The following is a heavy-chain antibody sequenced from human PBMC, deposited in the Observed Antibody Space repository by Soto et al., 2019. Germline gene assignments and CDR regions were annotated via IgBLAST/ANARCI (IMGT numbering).Heavy chain of an antibody. V-gene: IGHV1-2*04. CDR1: GYTFTGYY. Sequence: ASVKVSCKASGYTFTGYYMHWVRQAPGQGLEWMGWINPNSGGTNYAQKFQGWVTMTRDTSISTAYMELSRLRSDDTAVYYCARDYHPYYDFWSGYPGYYGMDVWGQGTTVTVSS. CDR3: ARDYHPYYDFWSGYPGYYGMDV. J-gene: IGHJ6*02. CDR2: INPNSGGT. D-gene: IGHD3-3*01.